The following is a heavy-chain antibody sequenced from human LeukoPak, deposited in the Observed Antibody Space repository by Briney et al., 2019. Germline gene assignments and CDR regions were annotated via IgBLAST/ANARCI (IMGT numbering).Heavy chain of an antibody. CDR3: GSSHSSSWYDY. J-gene: IGHJ4*02. V-gene: IGHV4-38-2*01. CDR1: GFTFSDYY. D-gene: IGHD6-13*01. Sequence: GSLRLSCAASGFTFSDYYMSWIRQAPGKGLEWIGSFYYGGSTYHNPSLRGRMIISLDTSKNRFSLKLNFVTAADTAVYYCGSSHSSSWYDYWGQGALVTVSS. CDR2: FYYGGST.